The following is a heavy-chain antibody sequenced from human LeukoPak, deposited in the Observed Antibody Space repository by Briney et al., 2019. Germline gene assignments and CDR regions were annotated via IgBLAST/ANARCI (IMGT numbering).Heavy chain of an antibody. CDR1: GYSISSGYY. J-gene: IGHJ2*01. Sequence: PSETLSLTCAVSGYSISSGYYWGWIRQPPGKGLEWIGSIYHSGSTYYNPSLKSRVTISVDTSKNQFSLKLSSVTAADTAVYYCALGGGCSSTSCLAWYFDLWGRGTLVTVSS. CDR2: IYHSGST. CDR3: ALGGGCSSTSCLAWYFDL. V-gene: IGHV4-38-2*01. D-gene: IGHD2-2*01.